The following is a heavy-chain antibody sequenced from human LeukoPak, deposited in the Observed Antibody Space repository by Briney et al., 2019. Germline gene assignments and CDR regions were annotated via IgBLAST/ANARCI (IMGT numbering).Heavy chain of an antibody. D-gene: IGHD3-22*01. CDR2: IFYSVTT. CDR3: ASSAHYYYDSASFGVAFNM. J-gene: IGHJ3*02. V-gene: IGHV4-59*01. Sequence: SETLSLTCTVSGGSISSYYCSWIRQPPRQGLEWIGNIFYSVTTNYNPSLKSQVTISLDTSNNQLSLPLNAVTAADTDMYYCASSAHYYYDSASFGVAFNMWGQGTMVTVSS. CDR1: GGSISSYY.